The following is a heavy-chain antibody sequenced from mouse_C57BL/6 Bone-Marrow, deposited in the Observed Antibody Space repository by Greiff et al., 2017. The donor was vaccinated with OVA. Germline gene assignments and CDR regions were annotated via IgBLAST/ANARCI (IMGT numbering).Heavy chain of an antibody. CDR2: IYPGSGST. J-gene: IGHJ2*01. Sequence: VQLQQPGAELVKPGASVKMSCKASGYTFTSYWITWVKQRPGQGLEWIGDIYPGSGSTNYNEKFKSKATLTVDTSSSTAYMQLSSLTSEDSAVYYCARFGETWGYYFDYWGQGTTLTVSS. CDR1: GYTFTSYW. V-gene: IGHV1-55*01. CDR3: ARFGETWGYYFDY.